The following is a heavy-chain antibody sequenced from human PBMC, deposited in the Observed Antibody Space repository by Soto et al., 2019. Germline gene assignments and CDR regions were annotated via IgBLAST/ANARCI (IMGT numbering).Heavy chain of an antibody. Sequence: QVQLVESGGGVVQPGRSLRLSCAASGFTFSSYAMHWVRQAPGKGLEWVAVISYDGSNKYYADSVKGRFTISRDNSKNTLYLQMNSLRAQDTAVYYSALLDGYNFYYYYGMDVWGQGTTVTVSS. J-gene: IGHJ6*02. CDR2: ISYDGSNK. D-gene: IGHD5-12*01. V-gene: IGHV3-30-3*01. CDR1: GFTFSSYA. CDR3: ALLDGYNFYYYYGMDV.